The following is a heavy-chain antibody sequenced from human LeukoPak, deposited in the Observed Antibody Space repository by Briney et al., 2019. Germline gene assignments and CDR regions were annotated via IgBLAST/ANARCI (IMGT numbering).Heavy chain of an antibody. CDR1: GFTFSSYA. CDR3: ARGGAEQWLVDY. Sequence: GGSLRLSCAASGFTFSSYAMHWVRQAPGKGLEWVAVISYDGSNKYYADSVKGRFTISRDNSKNTLYLQMNSLRAEDTAVYYCARGGAEQWLVDYWGQGTLVTVSS. CDR2: ISYDGSNK. V-gene: IGHV3-30-3*01. D-gene: IGHD6-19*01. J-gene: IGHJ4*02.